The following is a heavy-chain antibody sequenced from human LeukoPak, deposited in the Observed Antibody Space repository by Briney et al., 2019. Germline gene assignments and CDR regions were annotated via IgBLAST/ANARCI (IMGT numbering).Heavy chain of an antibody. Sequence: ASVKVSCKASRGTFSSYAISRVRQAPGQGLEWMGGIIPIFGTANYAQKFQGRVTITADESTSTAYMELSSLRSEDTAVYYCARAIDGGYDSYGYWGQGTLVTVSS. CDR3: ARAIDGGYDSYGY. CDR2: IIPIFGTA. J-gene: IGHJ4*02. CDR1: RGTFSSYA. V-gene: IGHV1-69*13. D-gene: IGHD5-12*01.